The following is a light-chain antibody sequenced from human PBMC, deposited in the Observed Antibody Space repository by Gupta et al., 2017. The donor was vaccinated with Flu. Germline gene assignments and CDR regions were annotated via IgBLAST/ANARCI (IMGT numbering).Light chain of an antibody. CDR3: QQYNGYPYT. Sequence: GDRVTITCRASQSISSWLACYQQKPRKAPKVLLYKASTLEIGVPSRFSGSQSETEFTLTISSLQPDDSATYYCQQYNGYPYTFGQGTKLEIK. V-gene: IGKV1-5*03. J-gene: IGKJ2*01. CDR1: QSISSW. CDR2: KAS.